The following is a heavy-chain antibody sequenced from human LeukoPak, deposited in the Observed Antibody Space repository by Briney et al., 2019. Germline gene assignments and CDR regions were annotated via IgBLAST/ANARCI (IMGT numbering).Heavy chain of an antibody. CDR1: GGSISSYY. CDR2: IYYSGST. V-gene: IGHV4-59*12. J-gene: IGHJ4*02. CDR3: ARVQWELRNHDY. Sequence: SETLSLTCTVSGGSISSYYWSWIRQPPGKGLEWIGYIYYSGSTNYNPSLKSRVTISVDTSKNQFSLKLSSVTAADTAVYYCARVQWELRNHDYWGQGTLVTVSS. D-gene: IGHD1-26*01.